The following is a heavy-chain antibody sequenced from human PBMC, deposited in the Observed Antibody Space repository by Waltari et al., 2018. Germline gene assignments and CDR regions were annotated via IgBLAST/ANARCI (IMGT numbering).Heavy chain of an antibody. CDR1: GGSFSGYS. J-gene: IGHJ4*02. Sequence: QVQLQQWGAGLLKPSEPLSLTCAVYGGSFSGYSWSWIRQPPGKGLEWIGEINHSGSTNYNPSRKSRVTISVDTSKNQFSLKLSSVTAADTAVYYCARGRGSPLPNAFDYWGQGTLVTVSS. D-gene: IGHD2-8*01. CDR2: INHSGST. V-gene: IGHV4-34*01. CDR3: ARGRGSPLPNAFDY.